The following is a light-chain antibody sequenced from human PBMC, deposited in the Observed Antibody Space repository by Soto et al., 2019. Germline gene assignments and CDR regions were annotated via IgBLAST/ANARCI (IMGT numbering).Light chain of an antibody. CDR3: TSYTSSGTYV. CDR2: DVS. Sequence: QSALTQPASVSGSPGQSITISCTGTSSDVGGYKYVSWYQQHPGKAPKVMIYDVSNRSSGVSNRFSGSKSGNTASLTISGLQAEDEADYYCTSYTSSGTYVFGTGTKLTVL. CDR1: SSDVGGYKY. V-gene: IGLV2-14*01. J-gene: IGLJ1*01.